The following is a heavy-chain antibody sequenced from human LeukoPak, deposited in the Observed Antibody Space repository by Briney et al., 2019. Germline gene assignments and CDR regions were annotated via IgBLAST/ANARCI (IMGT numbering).Heavy chain of an antibody. J-gene: IGHJ4*02. Sequence: PGGSLRLSCAASGFTFSNYAMSWVRQAPGKGLEWVSGITGSGGSTYYADSVKGRFTISRDNSKSTLYLQMNSLRDDDTAVYYCAKKRVDDRPPLHWGQGTLVTVSS. D-gene: IGHD6-25*01. CDR3: AKKRVDDRPPLH. CDR1: GFTFSNYA. V-gene: IGHV3-23*01. CDR2: ITGSGGST.